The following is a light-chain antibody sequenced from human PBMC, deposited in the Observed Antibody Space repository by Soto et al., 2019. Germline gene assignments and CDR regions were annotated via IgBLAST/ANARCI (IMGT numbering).Light chain of an antibody. CDR3: QQYDKWPRT. J-gene: IGKJ1*01. Sequence: ETVMTPSPGTLSVSPGERDTLSCRASQSVGSDLAWYQQKPGQAPRLLIYHSSTRAPAIPARFSGSGSGTEFTLTISSLEPEDFAVYYCQQYDKWPRTFGQGTKVDI. V-gene: IGKV3-15*01. CDR1: QSVGSD. CDR2: HSS.